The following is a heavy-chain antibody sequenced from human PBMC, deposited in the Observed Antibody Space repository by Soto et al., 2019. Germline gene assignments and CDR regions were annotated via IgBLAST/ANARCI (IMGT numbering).Heavy chain of an antibody. CDR2: ISGSGGST. CDR1: GFTFSSYA. D-gene: IGHD3-9*01. J-gene: IGHJ6*02. V-gene: IGHV3-23*01. CDR3: ARDRANDYDILTGYYSPLYYGMDV. Sequence: GGSLRLSCAASGFTFSSYAMSWVRQAPGKGLEWVSAISGSGGSTYYADSVKGRFTISRDNSKNTLYLQMNSLRAEDTAVYYCARDRANDYDILTGYYSPLYYGMDVWGQGTTVTVSS.